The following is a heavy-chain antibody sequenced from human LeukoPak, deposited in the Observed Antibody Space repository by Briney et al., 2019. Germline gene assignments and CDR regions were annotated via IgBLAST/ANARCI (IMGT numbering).Heavy chain of an antibody. CDR1: GFTLSHYL. CDR2: IKQDGSEK. Sequence: PGGSLRLSCAASGFTLSHYLMTWVRQAPGKGLEWVATIKQDGSEKYYVDSVKGRFTISRDNAKNSLYLQMNSLRAEDTAVYYCARGGYYYPDWGQGTLVTVST. D-gene: IGHD3-22*01. J-gene: IGHJ4*02. V-gene: IGHV3-7*04. CDR3: ARGGYYYPD.